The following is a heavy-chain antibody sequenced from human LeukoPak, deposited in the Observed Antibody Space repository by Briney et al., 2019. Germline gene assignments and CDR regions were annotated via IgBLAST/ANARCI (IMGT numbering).Heavy chain of an antibody. V-gene: IGHV3-48*03. Sequence: GGSLRLSCAASGFTFSSYEMNRVRQAPGKGLEWVSYISSSGSTIYYADSVKGRFTISRDNAKNSLYLQMNSLRAEDTAVYYCARDPTIFGVVTTYYFDYWGQGTLVTVSS. J-gene: IGHJ4*02. CDR2: ISSSGSTI. CDR3: ARDPTIFGVVTTYYFDY. D-gene: IGHD3-3*01. CDR1: GFTFSSYE.